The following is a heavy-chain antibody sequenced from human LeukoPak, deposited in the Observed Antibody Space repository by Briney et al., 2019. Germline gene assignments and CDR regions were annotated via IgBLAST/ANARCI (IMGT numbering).Heavy chain of an antibody. Sequence: SETLPLTCTVSGGSISSYYWSWIRQPPGKGLEWIGYIYYSGSTNYNPSLKSRVTISVDTSKNQFSLKLSSVTAADTAVYYCARDLLPGYYDSSGSNDYWGQGTLVTVSS. CDR1: GGSISSYY. CDR3: ARDLLPGYYDSSGSNDY. J-gene: IGHJ4*02. D-gene: IGHD3-22*01. CDR2: IYYSGST. V-gene: IGHV4-59*12.